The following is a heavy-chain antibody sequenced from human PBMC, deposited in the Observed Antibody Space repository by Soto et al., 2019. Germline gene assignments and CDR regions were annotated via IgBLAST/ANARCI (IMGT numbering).Heavy chain of an antibody. V-gene: IGHV1-18*01. CDR1: GYTFTSYG. Sequence: QVQLVQSGAEVKKPGASVKVSCKASGYTFTSYGISWVRQAPGQGLEWMGWISAYNGNTNYAQKLQGRVTMTTDTSTSTAYKELRSLRSDDTAVYYCARDRYYDTPGDAFDIWGQGTMVTVSS. CDR3: ARDRYYDTPGDAFDI. CDR2: ISAYNGNT. J-gene: IGHJ3*02. D-gene: IGHD3-22*01.